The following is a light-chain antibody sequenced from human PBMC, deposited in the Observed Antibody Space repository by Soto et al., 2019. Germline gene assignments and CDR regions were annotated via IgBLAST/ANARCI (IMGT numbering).Light chain of an antibody. J-gene: IGLJ2*01. V-gene: IGLV1-40*01. Sequence: QSVPTQPPSMSGAPGQGVTISCTGSSSNIGAGYDVHWYQQVPGTAPKLLIYGNTNRPSGVPDRFSASKSGTSASLAISGLQAEDEADYYCQSYESSLSGWIFCGGTKLTVL. CDR3: QSYESSLSGWI. CDR1: SSNIGAGYD. CDR2: GNT.